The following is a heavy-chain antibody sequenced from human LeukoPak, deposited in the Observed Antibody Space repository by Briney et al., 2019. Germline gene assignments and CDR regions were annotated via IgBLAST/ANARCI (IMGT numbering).Heavy chain of an antibody. CDR1: GYTFTNYD. V-gene: IGHV1-8*03. J-gene: IGHJ4*02. Sequence: ASVTVSCKASGYTFTNYDINWVRQATGQGLEWMGWLNPNSDNAGYAQKFQDRVTITRDTSISTAYMELSSLRSDDTAVYYCARGGGYTYGLYYFDYWGQGTLVTVSS. D-gene: IGHD5-18*01. CDR2: LNPNSDNA. CDR3: ARGGGYTYGLYYFDY.